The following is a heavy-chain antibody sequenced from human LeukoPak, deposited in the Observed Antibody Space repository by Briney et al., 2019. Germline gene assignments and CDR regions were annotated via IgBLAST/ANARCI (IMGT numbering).Heavy chain of an antibody. J-gene: IGHJ4*02. CDR3: ARGGDYPFGY. CDR1: GFTFSSYW. D-gene: IGHD4-17*01. CDR2: SNSDGSST. V-gene: IGHV3-74*01. Sequence: QTGGSLRLSCAASGFTFSSYWMHWVRQAPGKGLVWVSRSNSDGSSTNYADSVKGRFTISRDNAKNTLYLQMNSLRAEDTAVYYCARGGDYPFGYWGQGTLVTVSS.